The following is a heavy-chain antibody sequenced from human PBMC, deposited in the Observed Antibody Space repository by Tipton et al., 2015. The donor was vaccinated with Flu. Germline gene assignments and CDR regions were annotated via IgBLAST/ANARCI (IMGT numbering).Heavy chain of an antibody. CDR2: VSYNENDK. V-gene: IGHV3-30*18. Sequence: SLRLSCAASGFIFSDYGIHWVRQTPGKGLEWVAVVSYNENDKFYADSVKGRFTISRDNSKSTVSLQMNSLRIDDTAVYYCAKDGGFGLVDAPYISGMDVWGQGTTVTVSS. J-gene: IGHJ6*02. CDR1: GFIFSDYG. D-gene: IGHD2-15*01. CDR3: AKDGGFGLVDAPYISGMDV.